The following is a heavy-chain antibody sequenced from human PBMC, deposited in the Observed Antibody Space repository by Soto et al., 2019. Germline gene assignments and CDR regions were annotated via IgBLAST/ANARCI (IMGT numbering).Heavy chain of an antibody. CDR2: ISHSGTT. Sequence: QVQLQQWGAGQLKPSETLSLTCAVYGGSFSGYYWSWIHQTPGKGLEWIGEISHSGTTNYNPSLKSRVTISVDPSNNQFSLRLSSVTAADTAVYYCARGRGGTSLGASWGQGTLVTVSS. CDR1: GGSFSGYY. J-gene: IGHJ5*02. CDR3: ARGRGGTSLGAS. V-gene: IGHV4-34*01. D-gene: IGHD3-16*01.